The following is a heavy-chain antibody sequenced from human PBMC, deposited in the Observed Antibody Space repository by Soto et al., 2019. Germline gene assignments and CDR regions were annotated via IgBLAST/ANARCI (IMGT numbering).Heavy chain of an antibody. V-gene: IGHV3-74*01. D-gene: IGHD4-17*01. Sequence: PGGSLRLSCAASGVSFSNYWMHWVRQAPGKGLVWVSRINSDGSSTNYADSVKGRFTISRDNAKNTVYLQMNSLRVEDTAVYYCATGVTTVTPVWFDPWGQGTQVTVSS. CDR2: INSDGSST. CDR1: GVSFSNYW. J-gene: IGHJ5*02. CDR3: ATGVTTVTPVWFDP.